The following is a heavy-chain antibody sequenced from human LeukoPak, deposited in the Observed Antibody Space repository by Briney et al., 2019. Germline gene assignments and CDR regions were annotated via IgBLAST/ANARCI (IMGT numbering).Heavy chain of an antibody. D-gene: IGHD3-10*01. CDR2: IIPIFGTK. Sequence: ASVKLSCTAYGGTFSGYDISWVRQPPGQGLEWMGGIIPIFGTKNFPQMCQVRVTITVEESTSTASMELGSLRSEDTAVYCSARDWIRGGYCGSGSYYGSVGGYYYGMEAWGKRNTVTVSS. CDR1: GGTFSGYD. J-gene: IGHJ6*01. CDR3: ARDWIRGGYCGSGSYYGSVGGYYYGMEA. V-gene: IGHV1-69*13.